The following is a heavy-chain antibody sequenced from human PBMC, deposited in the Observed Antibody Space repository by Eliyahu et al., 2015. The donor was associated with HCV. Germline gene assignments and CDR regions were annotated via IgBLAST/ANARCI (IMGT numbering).Heavy chain of an antibody. CDR3: AHSRWELRTSRPDAFDI. Sequence: QITLKESGPTLVKPTQTLTLTCTFSGFSLSTSGVGVGWIRQPPGKTLEWLALIYWDDDKRYSPSLKSRLTITKDTSKNQVVLTMTNMDPVDTATYYCAHSRWELRTSRPDAFDIWGQGTMVTVSS. CDR1: GFSLSTSGVG. CDR2: IYWDDDK. J-gene: IGHJ3*02. D-gene: IGHD1-26*01. V-gene: IGHV2-5*02.